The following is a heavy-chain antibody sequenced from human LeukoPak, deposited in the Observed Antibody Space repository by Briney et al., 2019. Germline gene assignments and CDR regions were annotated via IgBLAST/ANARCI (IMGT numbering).Heavy chain of an antibody. CDR1: GFTFSNYG. CDR3: ARVCIGCYSKDY. Sequence: SGGSLRLSCAASGFTFSNYGMHWVRQAPGKGLEWVAFIRYNGTNKYYADSVQGRFTISRDNSKNMLYLQMNSLRAEDTAVYYCARVCIGCYSKDYWGQGTLVSVSS. CDR2: IRYNGTNK. V-gene: IGHV3-30*02. J-gene: IGHJ4*02. D-gene: IGHD2-15*01.